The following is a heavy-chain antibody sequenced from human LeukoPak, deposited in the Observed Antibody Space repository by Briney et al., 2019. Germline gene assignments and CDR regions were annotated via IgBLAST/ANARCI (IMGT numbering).Heavy chain of an antibody. J-gene: IGHJ4*02. Sequence: GGSVRLSCAASGFTLSSYAMSWVRQAPGKGLEWVSAISDTGNTYHADSVKGRFTISRDSSKNTLFLQMNRLRPEDAAVYYSAKAPVTTCRGAFCYPFDYWGLGTLVTVSS. D-gene: IGHD2-15*01. CDR2: ISDTGNT. CDR3: AKAPVTTCRGAFCYPFDY. CDR1: GFTLSSYA. V-gene: IGHV3-23*01.